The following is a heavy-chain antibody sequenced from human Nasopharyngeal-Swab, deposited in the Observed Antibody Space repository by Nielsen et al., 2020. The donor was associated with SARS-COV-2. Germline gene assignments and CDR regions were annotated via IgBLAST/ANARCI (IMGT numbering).Heavy chain of an antibody. CDR2: ISYDGSNK. D-gene: IGHD4-23*01. CDR3: ARVSDYGGNTDY. V-gene: IGHV3-30-3*01. Sequence: WIRQPPGKGLEWVAVISYDGSNKYYADFVKGRFTISRDNSKNTLYLQMNSLRAEDTAVYYCARVSDYGGNTDYWGQGTLVTVSS. J-gene: IGHJ4*02.